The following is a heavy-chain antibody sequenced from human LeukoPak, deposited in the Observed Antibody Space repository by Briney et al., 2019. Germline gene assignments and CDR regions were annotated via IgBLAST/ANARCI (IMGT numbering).Heavy chain of an antibody. Sequence: GSLRLSCSASGFTFSRFTMHWVRQTPGEGLEWLSSITGSGAQIYYANSVKGRFIISRDNAKNSMSLQLNRLRVEDTGLYYSVPPRIVLVTATFASWSQRPLVTVSS. CDR1: GFTFSRFT. CDR2: ITGSGAQI. CDR3: VPPRIVLVTATFAS. V-gene: IGHV3-21*01. D-gene: IGHD2-21*02. J-gene: IGHJ4*02.